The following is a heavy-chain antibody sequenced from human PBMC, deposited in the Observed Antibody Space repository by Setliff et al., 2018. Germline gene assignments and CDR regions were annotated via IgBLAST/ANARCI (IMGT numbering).Heavy chain of an antibody. J-gene: IGHJ4*02. CDR3: ARVGRYCSGGSWYKMGEDY. Sequence: SETLSLTCAVSGGSISSSNWWSWVRQPPGKGLEWIGEIYHSGSTNYNQSLKSRVTISVDTSKNQFSLKLSSVTAADTAVYYCARVGRYCSGGSWYKMGEDYWGQGTLVTVSS. V-gene: IGHV4-4*02. CDR2: IYHSGST. CDR1: GGSISSSNW. D-gene: IGHD2-15*01.